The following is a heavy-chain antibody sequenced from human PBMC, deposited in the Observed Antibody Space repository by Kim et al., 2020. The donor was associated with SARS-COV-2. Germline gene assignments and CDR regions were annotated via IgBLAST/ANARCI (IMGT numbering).Heavy chain of an antibody. Sequence: TYYADSVKGRFTISRDNSKNTLYLQMNSLRAEDTAVYYCAREGDSGSYFDYWGQGTLVTVSS. V-gene: IGHV3-53*01. D-gene: IGHD1-26*01. J-gene: IGHJ4*02. CDR3: AREGDSGSYFDY. CDR2: T.